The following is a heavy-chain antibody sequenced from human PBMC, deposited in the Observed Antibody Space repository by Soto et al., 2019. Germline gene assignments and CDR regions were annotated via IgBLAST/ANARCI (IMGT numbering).Heavy chain of an antibody. CDR2: LIPIFGTA. V-gene: IGHV1-69*13. Sequence: ASVKVSCKASGGTFSSYAISWVRQAPGQGLEWMGGLIPIFGTANYAQKFQGRVTITADESTSTAYMELSSLRSEDTAVYYCARDPYCISTSCQPANFDYWGQGTLVTVSS. CDR1: GGTFSSYA. CDR3: ARDPYCISTSCQPANFDY. D-gene: IGHD2-2*01. J-gene: IGHJ4*02.